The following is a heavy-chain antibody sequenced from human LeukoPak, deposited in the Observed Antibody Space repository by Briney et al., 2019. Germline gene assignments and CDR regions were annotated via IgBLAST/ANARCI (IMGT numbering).Heavy chain of an antibody. CDR2: INGDGRTT. CDR3: ARGPRGFDP. V-gene: IGHV3-74*01. J-gene: IGHJ5*02. Sequence: PGGSLRLSCAASGLSLSGHWMHWVRQAPGKGLVWVSRINGDGRTTSYADSVKGRFTISRDSAKNTLYLQMNSLRAEDTAVYYCARGPRGFDPWGQGTLVTVSS. CDR1: GLSLSGHW.